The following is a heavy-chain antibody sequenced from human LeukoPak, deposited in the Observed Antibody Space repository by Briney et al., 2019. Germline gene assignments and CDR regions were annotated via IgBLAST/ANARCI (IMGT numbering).Heavy chain of an antibody. V-gene: IGHV3-7*05. D-gene: IGHD2/OR15-2a*01. J-gene: IGHJ4*02. CDR3: TTFYTRLTDY. Sequence: PGGSLRLSCAASGFTFNTYWINWVRQAPGKGLERLASINQDGSEKYYVDSVKGRFTISRDNAKNSLYLQMNSLRAEDTAVYYCTTFYTRLTDYWGQGTLVTVSS. CDR1: GFTFNTYW. CDR2: INQDGSEK.